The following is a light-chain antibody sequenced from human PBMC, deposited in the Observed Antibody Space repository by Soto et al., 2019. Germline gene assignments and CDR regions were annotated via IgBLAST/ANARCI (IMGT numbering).Light chain of an antibody. CDR3: QSYDTTLSAPYV. Sequence: QSVLTQPPSVSGAPGQRVTISCTGSSSNIGAGYDVHWYQQRPGTAPKLLIFGNINRPSGVPDRFSGSKSGTSASLAINGLQAEDEGDYYCQSYDTTLSAPYVFGTETKVTVL. CDR2: GNI. V-gene: IGLV1-40*01. CDR1: SSNIGAGYD. J-gene: IGLJ1*01.